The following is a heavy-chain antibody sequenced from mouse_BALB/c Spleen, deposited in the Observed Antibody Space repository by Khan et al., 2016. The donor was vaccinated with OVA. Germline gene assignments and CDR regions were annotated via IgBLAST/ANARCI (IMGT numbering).Heavy chain of an antibody. CDR1: GFSLTNYG. D-gene: IGHD2-10*01. CDR2: IWSDGSA. CDR3: ARQPYYHYYIMDY. Sequence: QVQLKGSGPGLVAPSQSLSITCTISGFSLTNYGVHWVRQPPGKGLEWLVVIWSDGSATFNSALKSRLSISKDNSKNQAFLKMNSLQTDDTAMYYCARQPYYHYYIMDYWGQGTSVPVSS. V-gene: IGHV2-6-1*01. J-gene: IGHJ4*01.